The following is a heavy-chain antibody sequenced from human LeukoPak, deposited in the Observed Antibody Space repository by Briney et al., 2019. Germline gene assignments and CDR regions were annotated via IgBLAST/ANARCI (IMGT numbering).Heavy chain of an antibody. CDR3: ASEKGNWSDP. J-gene: IGHJ5*02. V-gene: IGHV4-39*07. CDR2: IYYSGGT. Sequence: NPSETLSLTCTVSGGSISSTSYYWGWIRQPPGKGLEWIGSIYYSGGTYYNPSLKSRVTISVDTSKNQFSLKLSSVTAADTAVYYCASEKGNWSDPWGQGTLVTVSS. CDR1: GGSISSTSYY.